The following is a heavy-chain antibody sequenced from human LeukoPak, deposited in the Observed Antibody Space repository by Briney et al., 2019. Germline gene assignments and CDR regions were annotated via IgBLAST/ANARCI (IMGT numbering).Heavy chain of an antibody. D-gene: IGHD1-26*01. CDR2: ISGTGGST. CDR3: AKGSSRGSYYAFDY. J-gene: IGHJ4*02. CDR1: GFTSSSYA. V-gene: IGHV3-23*01. Sequence: PVRSLRLSCAASGFTSSSYAMSWVRQAPGKGLEWVSGISGTGGSTYYADSVKGRFTISRDNSKNTLYLQMNSLRAEDTAVYYCAKGSSRGSYYAFDYWGQGTLVTVSS.